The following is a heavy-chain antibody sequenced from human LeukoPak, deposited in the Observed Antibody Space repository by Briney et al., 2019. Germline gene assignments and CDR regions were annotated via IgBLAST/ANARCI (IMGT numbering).Heavy chain of an antibody. CDR3: ASVDLWLGDGY. D-gene: IGHD3-10*01. Sequence: GGSLRLSCAASGFTFSTYSMNWVRQAPGKGLEWVSSISSSSNYIYYADSVKGRFTISRDNAKNSLYLQMNSLRAEDTAVYYCASVDLWLGDGYWGQGTLVTVSS. CDR1: GFTFSTYS. CDR2: ISSSSNYI. J-gene: IGHJ4*02. V-gene: IGHV3-21*01.